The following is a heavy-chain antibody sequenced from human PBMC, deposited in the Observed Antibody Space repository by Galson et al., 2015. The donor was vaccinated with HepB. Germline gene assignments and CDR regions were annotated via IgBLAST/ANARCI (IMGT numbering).Heavy chain of an antibody. Sequence: SVKVSCKASGYIFTSYGISWVRQAPGQGLEWMGWISAYNGNTNSAQKVQGRLTMTTDTSTNTAYMELRSLRSDDTAVYFCARDWDYYGSGSSFFDYLGQGTMVTVSS. D-gene: IGHD3-10*01. CDR2: ISAYNGNT. CDR3: ARDWDYYGSGSSFFDY. CDR1: GYIFTSYG. V-gene: IGHV1-18*01. J-gene: IGHJ4*02.